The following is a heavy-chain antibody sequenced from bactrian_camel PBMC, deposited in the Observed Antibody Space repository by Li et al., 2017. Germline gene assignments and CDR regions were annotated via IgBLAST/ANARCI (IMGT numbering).Heavy chain of an antibody. CDR3: TKGDQAAWSMFRRMGY. CDR2: ISTDGST. V-gene: IGHV3S53*01. J-gene: IGHJ4*01. D-gene: IGHD1*01. CDR1: GFTSNSCG. Sequence: HVQLVESGGVSVQAGGSLRLSCTAPGFTSNSCGMDWYRQAAGKQREWVSSISTDGSTSYADSVKGRFTISKDKAKDTVYLQMNSLEPEDTAMYYCTKGDQAAWSMFRRMGYWGQGTQVTVS.